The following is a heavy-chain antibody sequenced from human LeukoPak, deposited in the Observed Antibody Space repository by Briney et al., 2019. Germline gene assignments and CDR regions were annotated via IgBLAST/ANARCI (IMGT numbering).Heavy chain of an antibody. CDR1: GFTFSSYA. V-gene: IGHV3-23*01. J-gene: IGHJ4*02. D-gene: IGHD2/OR15-2a*01. CDR2: ISGSGDNT. CDR3: AKDSAKKYDEY. Sequence: PGGSLRLSCAASGFTFSSYAMNWVRQAPGKGLEWISSISGSGDNTYYADSVKGRFTISRDNSKNTLYLQMNSPRAEDTAVYYCAKDSAKKYDEYWGQGTLVTVSS.